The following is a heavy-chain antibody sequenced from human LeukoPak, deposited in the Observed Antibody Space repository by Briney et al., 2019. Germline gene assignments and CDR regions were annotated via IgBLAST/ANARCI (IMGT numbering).Heavy chain of an antibody. D-gene: IGHD5-18*01. CDR2: IYYSGST. J-gene: IGHJ4*02. V-gene: IGHV4-59*01. Sequence: SETLSLTCTVSGGPISSYYWSWIRQPPGKGLEWIGYIYYSGSTNYNPSLKSRVTISVDTSKNQFSLKLSSVTAADTAVYYCARLGWTAVGNYWGQGTLAAVSS. CDR3: ARLGWTAVGNY. CDR1: GGPISSYY.